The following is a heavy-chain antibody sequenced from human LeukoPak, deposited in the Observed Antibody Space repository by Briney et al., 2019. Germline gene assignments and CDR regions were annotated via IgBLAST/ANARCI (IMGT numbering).Heavy chain of an antibody. CDR1: GFTFSGYS. D-gene: IGHD6-13*01. Sequence: GGSLRLSCAASGFTFSGYSMNWVGQAPGKGLEWVSYIGRSSNAIFYADSVEGRFTISRDNARDSLYLHMHSLRDDDTAVYYCARVAYASSPDYWGQGTLVTVSS. J-gene: IGHJ4*02. V-gene: IGHV3-48*02. CDR2: IGRSSNAI. CDR3: ARVAYASSPDY.